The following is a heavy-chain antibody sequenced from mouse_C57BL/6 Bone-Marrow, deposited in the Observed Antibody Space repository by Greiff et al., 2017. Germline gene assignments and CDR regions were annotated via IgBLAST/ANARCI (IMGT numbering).Heavy chain of an antibody. D-gene: IGHD1-1*01. Sequence: QVQLQQSGAELARPGASVKLSCKASGYTFTSYGISWVKQRTGQGLEWIGEIYPRSGNTYYNEKFKGKATLTADKSSSTAYMELRSLTSEDSAVYFCARSGGYYYGSSYRIAYWGQGTLVTVSA. CDR3: ARSGGYYYGSSYRIAY. J-gene: IGHJ3*01. CDR1: GYTFTSYG. CDR2: IYPRSGNT. V-gene: IGHV1-81*01.